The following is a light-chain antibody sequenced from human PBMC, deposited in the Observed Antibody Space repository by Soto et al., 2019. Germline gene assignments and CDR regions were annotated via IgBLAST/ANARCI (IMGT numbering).Light chain of an antibody. CDR3: QSYDSSLSVLYV. J-gene: IGLJ1*01. Sequence: QSVLTQPPSVSGAPGQRVTISCTGSSSNIRAGYEVHWFQQLPGTAPKLLIYGNTNRPSGVPDRFSGSKSDTSASLAITGLQPEDEADYYCQSYDSSLSVLYVFGTGTKVTVL. CDR2: GNT. CDR1: SSNIRAGYE. V-gene: IGLV1-40*01.